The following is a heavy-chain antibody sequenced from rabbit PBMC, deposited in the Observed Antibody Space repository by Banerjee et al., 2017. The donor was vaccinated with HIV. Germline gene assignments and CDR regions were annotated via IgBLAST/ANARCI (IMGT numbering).Heavy chain of an antibody. CDR2: IYAGKGST. Sequence: QSLEESGGGLVQPGGSLKLSCKASGFDFSSYGVSWVRQAPGKGLEWIGIIYAGKGSTYYASWVNGRFTISSHNAQNTLYLQLNSLTAADTATYFCVRETEAYADYAGYIYYFNLWGQGTLVTVS. D-gene: IGHD7-1*01. J-gene: IGHJ4*01. V-gene: IGHV1S7*01. CDR1: GFDFSSYG. CDR3: VRETEAYADYAGYIYYFNL.